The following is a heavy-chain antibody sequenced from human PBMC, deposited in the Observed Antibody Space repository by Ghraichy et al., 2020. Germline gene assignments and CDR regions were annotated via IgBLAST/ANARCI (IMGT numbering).Heavy chain of an antibody. CDR2: INHSGST. CDR1: GGSFSGYY. Sequence: GSLRLSCAVYGGSFSGYYWSWIRQPPGKGLEWIGEINHSGSTNYNPSLKSRVTISVDTSKNQFSLKLSSVTAADTAVYYCARETHTTVTTGVMVYLFDYWGQGTLVTVSS. J-gene: IGHJ4*02. D-gene: IGHD4-17*01. V-gene: IGHV4-34*01. CDR3: ARETHTTVTTGVMVYLFDY.